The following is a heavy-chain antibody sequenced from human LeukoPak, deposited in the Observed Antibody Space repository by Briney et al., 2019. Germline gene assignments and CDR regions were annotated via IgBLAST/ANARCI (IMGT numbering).Heavy chain of an antibody. J-gene: IGHJ5*02. Sequence: PSQTLSLTCTVSGGSISSGDYYWSWIRQPPGKGLEWIGYIYYSGSTYYNPSLKSRVTISVDRSKNQFSLKLSSVTAADTAVYYCARGQGGSTTIFGVVIRWFDPWGQGTLVTVSS. D-gene: IGHD3-3*01. CDR3: ARGQGGSTTIFGVVIRWFDP. V-gene: IGHV4-30-4*08. CDR1: GGSISSGDYY. CDR2: IYYSGST.